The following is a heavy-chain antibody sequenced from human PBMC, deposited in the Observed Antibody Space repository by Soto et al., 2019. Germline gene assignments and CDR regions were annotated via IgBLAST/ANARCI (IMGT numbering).Heavy chain of an antibody. Sequence: QVQLVQSGAEVKKPGASVKVSCKASGYTFTSYGITWVRQAPGQGLEWMGWINAHNGNTKYAQKVQGRVTMTTDTSTSTAYMELRSLRSDDTAVYCCARDPALGGPFDYWGQGTLVTVSS. CDR2: INAHNGNT. D-gene: IGHD3-16*01. V-gene: IGHV1-18*01. CDR1: GYTFTSYG. J-gene: IGHJ4*02. CDR3: ARDPALGGPFDY.